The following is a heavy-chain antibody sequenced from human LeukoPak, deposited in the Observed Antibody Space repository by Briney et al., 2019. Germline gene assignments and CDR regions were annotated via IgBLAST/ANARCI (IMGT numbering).Heavy chain of an antibody. Sequence: GGSLRLSCAASGFTFSSYAMSWVRQAPGKGLEWVSAISGSGGSTYYADSVKGRFTISRDNSKNTLYLQMNSLRAEDTAVYYCAKLSLGDSSGYYSLFGYWGQGTLVTVSS. D-gene: IGHD3-22*01. V-gene: IGHV3-23*01. CDR1: GFTFSSYA. CDR3: AKLSLGDSSGYYSLFGY. CDR2: ISGSGGST. J-gene: IGHJ4*02.